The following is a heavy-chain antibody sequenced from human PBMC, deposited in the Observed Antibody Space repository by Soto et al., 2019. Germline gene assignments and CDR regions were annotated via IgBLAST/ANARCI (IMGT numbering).Heavy chain of an antibody. Sequence: ASVKVSCKASGYTFTGYYMHWVRQAPGQGLEWMGWINPNSGGTNYAQKFQGRVTMTRDTSISTAYMELSRLRSDDTAVYYCARIALAGSKPNNWFDPWGQATLVTVSS. D-gene: IGHD6-19*01. CDR3: ARIALAGSKPNNWFDP. V-gene: IGHV1-2*02. J-gene: IGHJ5*02. CDR1: GYTFTGYY. CDR2: INPNSGGT.